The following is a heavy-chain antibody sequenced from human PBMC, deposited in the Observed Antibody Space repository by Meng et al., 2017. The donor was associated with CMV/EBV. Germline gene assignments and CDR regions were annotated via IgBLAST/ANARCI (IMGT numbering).Heavy chain of an antibody. D-gene: IGHD5-24*01. J-gene: IGHJ4*02. Sequence: GGALRLSCEASGFPFSTFAMSWVRQAPGKGLEWVSTISDSAHRTHYADSVRGRITISRDNSKNALYLQMSNLRAEDTAIYYCDGSDYWGQGTMVTVSS. CDR2: ISDSAHRT. V-gene: IGHV3-23*01. CDR3: DGSDY. CDR1: GFPFSTFA.